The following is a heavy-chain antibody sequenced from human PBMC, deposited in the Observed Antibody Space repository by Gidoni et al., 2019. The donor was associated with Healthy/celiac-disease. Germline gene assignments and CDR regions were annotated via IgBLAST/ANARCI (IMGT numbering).Heavy chain of an antibody. V-gene: IGHV3-11*05. CDR1: GFTFIDYY. J-gene: IGHJ4*02. CDR2: INSSSSYT. Sequence: QVQLVESGGGLVKPGWSLRLSCAASGFTFIDYYMSWVRQAPGKGLALVSYINSSSSYTNYADSVKGRFTISRDNAKKSLYLQMNSLRAEDTAVYYCAREWGMAAILWGQGTLVTVSS. D-gene: IGHD3-16*01. CDR3: AREWGMAAIL.